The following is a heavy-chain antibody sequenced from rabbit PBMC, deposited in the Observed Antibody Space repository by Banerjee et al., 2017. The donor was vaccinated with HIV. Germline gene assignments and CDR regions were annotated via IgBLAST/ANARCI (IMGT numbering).Heavy chain of an antibody. CDR1: GWDFSTYS. CDR3: ARGSVSNGGHFNL. Sequence: QSLEESGGDLVKPGASLTLTCTASGWDFSTYSMGWVRQAPGKGLEWIATITTGSSGRTYYASWAKGRFTITKTSSTTVTLQLTSLTDADTATYFCARGSVSNGGHFNLWGQGTLVTVS. CDR2: ITTGSSGRT. J-gene: IGHJ4*01. V-gene: IGHV1S40*01. D-gene: IGHD1-1*01.